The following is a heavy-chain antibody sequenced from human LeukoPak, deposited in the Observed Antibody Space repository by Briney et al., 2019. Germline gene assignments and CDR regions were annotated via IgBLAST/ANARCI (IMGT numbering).Heavy chain of an antibody. J-gene: IGHJ4*02. D-gene: IGHD6-19*01. CDR2: IYYSGST. Sequence: SETLSLTCTVSGGSISSSSYYWGWIRQPPGKGLEWIGSIYYSGSTYYNPSLKSRVIISVDTSKNQFSLKLSSVTAADTAVYYCAREAPTLIAVADVWGQGTLVTVSS. CDR1: GGSISSSSYY. V-gene: IGHV4-39*07. CDR3: AREAPTLIAVADV.